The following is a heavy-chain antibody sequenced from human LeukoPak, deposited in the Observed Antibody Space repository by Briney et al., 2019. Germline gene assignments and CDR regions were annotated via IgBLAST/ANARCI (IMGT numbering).Heavy chain of an antibody. V-gene: IGHV1-18*01. Sequence: GASVKVSCKASGYTLTSYGISWVRQAPGQGLEWMGWISAYNGNTNYAQKLQGRVTMTTDTSSSTAYMELRSLRSDDTAVYYCARDGTYCGGDCYSWYFDYWGQGTLVTVSS. CDR1: GYTLTSYG. J-gene: IGHJ4*02. CDR2: ISAYNGNT. CDR3: ARDGTYCGGDCYSWYFDY. D-gene: IGHD2-21*01.